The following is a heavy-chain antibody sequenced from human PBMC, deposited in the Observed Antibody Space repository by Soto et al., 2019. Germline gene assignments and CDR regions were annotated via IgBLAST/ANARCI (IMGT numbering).Heavy chain of an antibody. Sequence: EVELLESGGGLVQPGGSLRLSCVASRFTFTSYAMSWVRQAPGKGLEWVAAISASGGATIHADSVKGRLTISRDNSKNTLYLQMNSLRAEYTAVYYCAKDVEGGSLFRGAFDYWGQGTQVTVSS. CDR2: ISASGGAT. CDR1: RFTFTSYA. J-gene: IGHJ4*02. D-gene: IGHD1-26*01. CDR3: AKDVEGGSLFRGAFDY. V-gene: IGHV3-23*01.